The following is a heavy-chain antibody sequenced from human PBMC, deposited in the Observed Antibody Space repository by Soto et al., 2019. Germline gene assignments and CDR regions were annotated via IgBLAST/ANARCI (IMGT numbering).Heavy chain of an antibody. CDR3: AGGRGCSGYHDAFDI. CDR1: GYTFTSYD. Sequence: ASVKVSCKASGYTFTSYDINWVRQATGQGLEWMGWMNPNSGNTGYAQKFQGRVTMTRNTSISTAYMELSSLRSEDTAVYYCAGGRGCSGYHDAFDIWGQGTMVTVSS. V-gene: IGHV1-8*01. D-gene: IGHD5-12*01. J-gene: IGHJ3*02. CDR2: MNPNSGNT.